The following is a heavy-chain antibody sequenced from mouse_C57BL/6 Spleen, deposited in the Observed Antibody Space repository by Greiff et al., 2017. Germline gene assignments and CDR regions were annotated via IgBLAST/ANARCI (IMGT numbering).Heavy chain of an antibody. Sequence: QVQLQQPGAELVMPGASVKLSCKASGYTFTSYWMHWVKQRPGQGLEWIGEIDPSDSYTNYNQKFKGKSTLTVDKSSSTAYMQLSSLTSEDSAVYYCTRGYSNSDAMDYWGQGTSGTVSS. J-gene: IGHJ4*01. CDR3: TRGYSNSDAMDY. CDR1: GYTFTSYW. V-gene: IGHV1-69*01. D-gene: IGHD2-5*01. CDR2: IDPSDSYT.